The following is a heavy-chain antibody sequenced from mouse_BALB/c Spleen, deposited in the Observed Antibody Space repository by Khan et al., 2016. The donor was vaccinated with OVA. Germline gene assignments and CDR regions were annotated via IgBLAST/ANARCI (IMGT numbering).Heavy chain of an antibody. CDR3: TTAYYRYYFDY. CDR1: GSTFTSYG. J-gene: IGHJ2*01. V-gene: IGHV1S134*01. D-gene: IGHD2-14*01. CDR2: IYPGNGYT. Sequence: VQLKQSGAELGRPGSSVKLSCRTSGSTFTSYGIKWVKQRPGQGLAWIGYIYPGNGYTEYNEKFQGKAILTSDTSSSTAYMQLRSLTSEDSAIYFCTTAYYRYYFDYWGQGTTLTVSS.